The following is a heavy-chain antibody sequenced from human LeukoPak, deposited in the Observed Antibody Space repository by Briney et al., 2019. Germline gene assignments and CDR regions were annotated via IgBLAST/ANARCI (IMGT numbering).Heavy chain of an antibody. J-gene: IGHJ5*02. CDR2: ITPSGGST. CDR1: GSTFAGYY. Sequence: ASVKASCKASGSTFAGYYVHWVRQAPGQGLEWLGLITPSGGSTWYAQKFQGRVTMTRDMSTSTDYMELSSLRSEDTAVYYCARDNSVGDYAWWFDPWGQGTLVTVSS. D-gene: IGHD1-26*01. V-gene: IGHV1-46*01. CDR3: ARDNSVGDYAWWFDP.